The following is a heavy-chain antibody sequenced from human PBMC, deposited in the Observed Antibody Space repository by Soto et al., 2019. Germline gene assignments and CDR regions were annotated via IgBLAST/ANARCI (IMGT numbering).Heavy chain of an antibody. CDR3: ANSQKGYNWNYFDH. CDR2: VFYTGFT. Sequence: PSEPVSITCAVSGGSISGSCYYWGWLRQSPGKGPEWIGSVFYTGFTSYNPSLESRVSVSVDTSKNQFSLKVSGVSAADTAVYYCANSQKGYNWNYFDHWGQGALVTVSS. J-gene: IGHJ4*02. V-gene: IGHV4-39*01. CDR1: GGSISGSCYY. D-gene: IGHD1-20*01.